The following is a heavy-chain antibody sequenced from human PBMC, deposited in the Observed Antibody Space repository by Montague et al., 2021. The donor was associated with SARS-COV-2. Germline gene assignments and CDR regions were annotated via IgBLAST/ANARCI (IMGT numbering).Heavy chain of an antibody. CDR3: AKDLARLGDIDYYFYYGMDA. CDR1: GFTFDDYG. J-gene: IGHJ6*02. D-gene: IGHD4-17*01. Sequence: SLRLSCAASGFTFDDYGMHWVRQAPGKGLEWVSLISGDGSARYYADSVNGRFTISRDNSKNSLYLQMNSLRTEDTALYYCAKDLARLGDIDYYFYYGMDAWGQGTTVTVSS. V-gene: IGHV3-43*02. CDR2: ISGDGSAR.